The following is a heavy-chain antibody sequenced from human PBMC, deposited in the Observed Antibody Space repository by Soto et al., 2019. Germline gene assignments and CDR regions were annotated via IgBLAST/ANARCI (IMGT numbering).Heavy chain of an antibody. CDR1: GFPFSDYA. J-gene: IGHJ4*02. CDR3: AKGSSSSAYSHLDY. Sequence: GGSLRVSCAAAGFPFSDYAMNWVRQAPGKGLEWVSVIRDSGSTTYYADSVKGRFTISRDNSKNTLFLQMTSLRAEDTAAYYCAKGSSSSAYSHLDYWGQGTLVTVSS. CDR2: IRDSGSTT. V-gene: IGHV3-23*01. D-gene: IGHD3-22*01.